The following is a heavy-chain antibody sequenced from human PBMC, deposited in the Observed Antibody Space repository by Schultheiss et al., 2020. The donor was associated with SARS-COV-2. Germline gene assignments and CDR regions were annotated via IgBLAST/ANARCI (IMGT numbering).Heavy chain of an antibody. CDR2: INPSGGST. Sequence: ASVKVSCKASGYTFTSYGISWMRQAPGQGLEWMGIINPSGGSTSYAQKFQGRVTMTRDTSTSTVYMELSSLRSEDTAVYYCARDSDTAMVTGWGQGTLVTVSS. CDR3: ARDSDTAMVTG. D-gene: IGHD5-18*01. V-gene: IGHV1-46*01. J-gene: IGHJ1*01. CDR1: GYTFTSYG.